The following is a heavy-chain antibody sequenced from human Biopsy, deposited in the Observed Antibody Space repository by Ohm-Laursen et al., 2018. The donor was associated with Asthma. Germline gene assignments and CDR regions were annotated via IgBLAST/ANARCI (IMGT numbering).Heavy chain of an antibody. CDR2: MSFDGRQT. D-gene: IGHD3-3*01. V-gene: IGHV3-30*18. Sequence: SLRLSCSASGFSFNSYGMHWVRQAPGKGLEWVAVMSFDGRQTYYADSVKGRFTISRDNSKNTFYLQMNSLRAEDTAVYYCAKERYYDFWSGYPIWGQGTMVTVPS. CDR3: AKERYYDFWSGYPI. CDR1: GFSFNSYG. J-gene: IGHJ3*02.